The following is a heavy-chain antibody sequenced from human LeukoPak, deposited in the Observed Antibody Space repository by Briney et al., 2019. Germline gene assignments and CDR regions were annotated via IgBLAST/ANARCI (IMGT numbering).Heavy chain of an antibody. D-gene: IGHD3-22*01. CDR3: TTAPIYYYDSSGYGVPYDY. CDR1: GFTFSNAW. Sequence: PGGSLRLSCAASGFTFSNAWMSWVRQAPGKGLEWVGRIKSRTDGGTTDYAAPVKGRFNISRDDSKNKLYMPMNSLKTAATAVYYCTTAPIYYYDSSGYGVPYDYWGQGTLVTVSS. CDR2: IKSRTDGGTT. J-gene: IGHJ4*02. V-gene: IGHV3-15*01.